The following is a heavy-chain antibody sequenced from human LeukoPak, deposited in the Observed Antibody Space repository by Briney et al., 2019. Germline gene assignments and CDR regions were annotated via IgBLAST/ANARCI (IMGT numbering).Heavy chain of an antibody. CDR3: ARVCGTYPCYYGMDV. Sequence: GGSLRLSCAASGFTFSSYAMSWVRQAPGKGLEWVSVIYDIGSTYYADSVKGRFTISRDNSKNTVYLQMNSLRVDDTAIYYCARVCGTYPCYYGMDVWGQGATVTVSS. CDR2: IYDIGST. CDR1: GFTFSSYA. D-gene: IGHD1-26*01. V-gene: IGHV3-66*01. J-gene: IGHJ6*02.